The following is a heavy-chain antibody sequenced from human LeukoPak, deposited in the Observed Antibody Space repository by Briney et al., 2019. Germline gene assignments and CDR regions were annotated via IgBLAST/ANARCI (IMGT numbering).Heavy chain of an antibody. V-gene: IGHV1-69*01. CDR2: IIPIFGTA. CDR1: GGTFSSYA. Sequence: SVKVSCKASGGTFSSYAMSWVRQDPGQGLEWMGGIIPIFGTANYAQKFQGRVTITADESTSTAYMELSSLRSEDTAVYYCAREVGSGSSNWFDPWGQGTLVTVSS. D-gene: IGHD3-10*01. CDR3: AREVGSGSSNWFDP. J-gene: IGHJ5*02.